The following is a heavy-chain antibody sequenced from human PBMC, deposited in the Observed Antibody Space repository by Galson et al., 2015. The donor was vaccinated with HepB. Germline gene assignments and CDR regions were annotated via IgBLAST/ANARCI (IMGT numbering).Heavy chain of an antibody. CDR3: ARLEGVSMIMSPENRFDP. J-gene: IGHJ5*02. Sequence: SLRLSCAASGLSFDSYAMTWVRQAPGKGLEWVSAITGTGSRTYYADSVKGRFAISRDNSKHTLSLQMNSLKVEDTAVYYCARLEGVSMIMSPENRFDPWGQGTLVTVSS. D-gene: IGHD3-22*01. CDR1: GLSFDSYA. CDR2: ITGTGSRT. V-gene: IGHV3-23*01.